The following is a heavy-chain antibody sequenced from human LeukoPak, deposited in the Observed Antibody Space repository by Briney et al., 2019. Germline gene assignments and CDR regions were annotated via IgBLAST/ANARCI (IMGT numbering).Heavy chain of an antibody. V-gene: IGHV3-66*01. CDR2: IYSGGST. CDR1: GFTACSNY. Sequence: GGSLRLSCAASGFTACSNYMSWGCEAPGRGLEWVSVIYSGGSTYYADSVKGRFTISRDNSKNTLYLQMNSLRAEDTAVYYCAGDVRIVTMVRGVIIPAFYYGMDVWGQGTTVTVSS. J-gene: IGHJ6*02. CDR3: AGDVRIVTMVRGVIIPAFYYGMDV. D-gene: IGHD3-10*01.